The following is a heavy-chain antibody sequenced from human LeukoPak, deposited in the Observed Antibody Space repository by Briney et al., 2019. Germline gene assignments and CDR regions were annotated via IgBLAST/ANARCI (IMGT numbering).Heavy chain of an antibody. CDR2: IYYSGST. V-gene: IGHV4-59*06. Sequence: SETLSLTCTVSGGSISSYYWSWIRQHPGKGLEWIGYIYYSGSTYYNPSLKSRVTISVDTSKNQFSLKPSSVTAADTAVYYCARSSGWPSTVGYWGQGTLVTVSS. D-gene: IGHD6-19*01. J-gene: IGHJ4*02. CDR1: GGSISSYY. CDR3: ARSSGWPSTVGY.